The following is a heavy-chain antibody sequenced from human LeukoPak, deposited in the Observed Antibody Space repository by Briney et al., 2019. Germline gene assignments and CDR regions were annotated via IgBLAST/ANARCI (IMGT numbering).Heavy chain of an antibody. CDR3: ARDTYYYDNGDFIDAFDI. J-gene: IGHJ3*02. V-gene: IGHV4-4*07. CDR1: GGSISSYY. CDR2: IYTSGST. D-gene: IGHD3-22*01. Sequence: SETLSLTCTVSGGSISSYYWSWIRQPPGKGLEWIGRIYTSGSTNYNPSLKSRVAISVDTSKNQFSLRLSSVTAADTAVYYCARDTYYYDNGDFIDAFDIWGRGTMVTVSS.